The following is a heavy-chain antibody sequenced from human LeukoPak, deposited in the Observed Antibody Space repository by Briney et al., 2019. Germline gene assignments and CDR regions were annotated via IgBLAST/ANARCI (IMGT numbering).Heavy chain of an antibody. V-gene: IGHV4-34*01. J-gene: IGHJ4*02. CDR3: VRAYDY. CDR2: IYNSGST. CDR1: GFTFSDYY. Sequence: GSLRLSCAASGFTFSDYYMSWIRRPPGKGLEWIGEIYNSGSTIYNPSLKSRVTISVDTSKNQLSLNLISVTAADTAVYYCVRAYDYWGQGTLVTVSS.